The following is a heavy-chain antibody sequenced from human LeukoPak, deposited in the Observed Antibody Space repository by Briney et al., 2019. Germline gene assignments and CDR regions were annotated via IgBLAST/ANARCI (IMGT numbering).Heavy chain of an antibody. D-gene: IGHD3-3*01. CDR1: GFTFSSYW. J-gene: IGHJ4*02. V-gene: IGHV3-7*01. CDR2: IKQDGSEK. Sequence: PGGSLRLSCAASGFTFSSYWMSWVRQAPGKGLEWVANIKQDGSEKYYVDSVKGRFTISRGNAKNSLYLQMNSLRAEDTAVYYCARRLVGYYDFWSGYYLDYFDYWGQGTLVTVSS. CDR3: ARRLVGYYDFWSGYYLDYFDY.